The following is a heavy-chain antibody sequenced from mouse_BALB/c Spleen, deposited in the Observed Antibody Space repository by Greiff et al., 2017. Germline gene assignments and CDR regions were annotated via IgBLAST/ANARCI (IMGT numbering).Heavy chain of an antibody. V-gene: IGHV5-17*02. D-gene: IGHD1-1*01. CDR2: ISSGSSTI. J-gene: IGHJ4*01. Sequence: EVMLVESGGGLVQPGGSRKLSCAASGFTFSSFGMHWVRQAPEKGLEWVAYISSGSSTIYYADTVKGRFTISRDNPKNTLFLQMTSLRSEDTAMYYCARTGHYYGSSYYAMDYWGQGTSVTVSS. CDR3: ARTGHYYGSSYYAMDY. CDR1: GFTFSSFG.